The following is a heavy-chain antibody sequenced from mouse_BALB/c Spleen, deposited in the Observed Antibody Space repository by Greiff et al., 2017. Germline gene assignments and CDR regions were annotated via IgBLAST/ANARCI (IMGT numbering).Heavy chain of an antibody. CDR2: ISYSGST. D-gene: IGHD4-1*01. CDR3: AINWDGWFAY. CDR1: GYSITSDYA. J-gene: IGHJ3*01. Sequence: EVKLMESGPGLVKPSQSLSLTCTVTGYSITSDYAWNWIRQFPGNKLEWMGYISYSGSTSYNPSLKSRISITRDTSKNQFFLQLNSVTTEDTATYYCAINWDGWFAYWGQGTLVTVSA. V-gene: IGHV3-2*02.